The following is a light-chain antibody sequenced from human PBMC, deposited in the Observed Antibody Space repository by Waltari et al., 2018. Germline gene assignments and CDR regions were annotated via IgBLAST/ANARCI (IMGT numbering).Light chain of an antibody. Sequence: EIVLTQSPATLSLSPGETATLSCRASQNVGTYLAWYQQKPGQAPRLLIYDASNRATGIPARFRGSGSGTDFTITISSLEAEDFAVYYCQQRSNWTPHTFGQGARLEIK. CDR3: QQRSNWTPHT. CDR2: DAS. CDR1: QNVGTY. J-gene: IGKJ2*01. V-gene: IGKV3-11*01.